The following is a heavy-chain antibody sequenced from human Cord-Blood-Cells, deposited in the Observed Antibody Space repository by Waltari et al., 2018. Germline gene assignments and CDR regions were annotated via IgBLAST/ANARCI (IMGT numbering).Heavy chain of an antibody. J-gene: IGHJ6*02. CDR2: INHSGST. CDR3: ARRYYDFWSGYQDGMDV. Sequence: QVQLQQWGTGLLKPSETLSLTCAVYGRSFSGYYWSWFRQPPGKGLEWIGEINHSGSTNYNPSLKSRVTISVDTSKNQFSLKLSSVTAADTAVYYCARRYYDFWSGYQDGMDVWGQGTTVTVSS. V-gene: IGHV4-34*01. D-gene: IGHD3-3*01. CDR1: GRSFSGYY.